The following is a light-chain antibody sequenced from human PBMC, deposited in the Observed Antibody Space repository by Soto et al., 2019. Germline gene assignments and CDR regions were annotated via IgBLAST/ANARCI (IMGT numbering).Light chain of an antibody. V-gene: IGLV2-14*03. Sequence: QSVVTQPASVSGSPGQSITISCTGTSSDVGGYNYVSWYQQHPDKAPKLLIFDVRSRPSGISNRFSGSKSGNTASLTISGLQAADGADYYCSSYTTSGALVFGGGTNLTVL. CDR2: DVR. CDR1: SSDVGGYNY. CDR3: SSYTTSGALV. J-gene: IGLJ3*02.